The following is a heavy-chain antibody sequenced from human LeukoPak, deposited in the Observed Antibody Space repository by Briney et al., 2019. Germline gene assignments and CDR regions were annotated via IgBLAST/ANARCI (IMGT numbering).Heavy chain of an antibody. CDR3: ARDPPAVAANTYG. Sequence: PGGSLRLSCAASGFTFGTYWMNWVRQAPGKGLEWVSLIYSGGSTYYADSVKGRFTISRDNSKNTLYLQMNSLRAEDTAVYYCARDPPAVAANTYGWGQGTLVTVSS. CDR1: GFTFGTYW. D-gene: IGHD6-6*01. J-gene: IGHJ4*02. V-gene: IGHV3-66*01. CDR2: IYSGGST.